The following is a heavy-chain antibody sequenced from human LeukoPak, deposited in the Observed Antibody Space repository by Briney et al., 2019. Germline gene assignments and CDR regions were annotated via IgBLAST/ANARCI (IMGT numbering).Heavy chain of an antibody. CDR2: ISFDGSEK. V-gene: IGHV3-30*18. Sequence: GGSLRLSCAASGFTFSSYGMHWVRQAPGKGLEWVAAISFDGSEKYYADSVKGLFTISRDSSKNTLYLQMNSLRDEDAAVYYCAKVLSAIAGYFPYWGQGTLVTVSS. J-gene: IGHJ4*02. CDR1: GFTFSSYG. CDR3: AKVLSAIAGYFPY. D-gene: IGHD2-21*02.